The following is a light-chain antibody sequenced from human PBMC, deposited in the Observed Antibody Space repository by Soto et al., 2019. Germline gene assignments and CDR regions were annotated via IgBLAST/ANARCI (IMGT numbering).Light chain of an antibody. V-gene: IGLV2-14*01. CDR3: TSFTSSSTQD. J-gene: IGLJ1*01. Sequence: QSVLTQPASVSGSPGQSITISCTGTSGDVDAFDYVSWYQQHPGKAPKLMIFEVGDRPSGVSDRFSGSKSGSTASLTISGLQAEDEADYFCTSFTSSSTQDFGTGTKVTVL. CDR2: EVG. CDR1: SGDVDAFDY.